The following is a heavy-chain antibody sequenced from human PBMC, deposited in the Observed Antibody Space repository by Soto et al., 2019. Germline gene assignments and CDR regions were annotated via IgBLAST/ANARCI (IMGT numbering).Heavy chain of an antibody. Sequence: GGSLRLSCAASGFAFGAYAMTWVRQAPGKGLEWVSVISGAGGNTYYADSVKGRFTVSRDNSKKMLYLEMNSLRVEDTAIYYCAKDPVPQLLPSWWFDPWGQGTRVTVSS. CDR1: GFAFGAYA. D-gene: IGHD2-2*01. V-gene: IGHV3-23*01. CDR3: AKDPVPQLLPSWWFDP. CDR2: ISGAGGNT. J-gene: IGHJ5*02.